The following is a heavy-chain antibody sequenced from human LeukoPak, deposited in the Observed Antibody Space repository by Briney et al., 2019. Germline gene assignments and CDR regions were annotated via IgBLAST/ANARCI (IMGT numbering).Heavy chain of an antibody. Sequence: GGSLRLSCAASGFTFGSYAMSWVRQAPGKGLEWVSAISASGGSTYYADSVKGRFTISRDNSKNTLYLQMNSLRAEDTAVYYCAKDHSSGWQDKYFQHWGQGTLVAVSS. CDR3: AKDHSSGWQDKYFQH. J-gene: IGHJ1*01. CDR2: ISASGGST. CDR1: GFTFGSYA. V-gene: IGHV3-23*01. D-gene: IGHD6-19*01.